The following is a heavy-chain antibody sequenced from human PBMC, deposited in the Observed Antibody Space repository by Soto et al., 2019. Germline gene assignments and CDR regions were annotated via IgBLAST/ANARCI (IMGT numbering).Heavy chain of an antibody. CDR1: GYTFTSYA. CDR3: AGAPRYCSSTSCSLFDY. CDR2: INAGNGNT. J-gene: IGHJ4*02. Sequence: QVQLVQSGAEVKKPGASVKVSCKASGYTFTSYAMHWVRQAPGQRLEWMGWINAGNGNTKYSQKFQGRVTITRNTYGSTVYMELSSLRAKDTAVYYCAGAPRYCSSTSCSLFDYWGQGTLVTVSS. D-gene: IGHD2-2*01. V-gene: IGHV1-3*01.